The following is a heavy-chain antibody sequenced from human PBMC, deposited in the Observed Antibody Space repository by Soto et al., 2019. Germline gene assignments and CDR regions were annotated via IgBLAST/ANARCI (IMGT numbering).Heavy chain of an antibody. CDR2: IYYSGST. CDR3: ARHPPPPYYDFWSGYCGFDY. J-gene: IGHJ4*02. D-gene: IGHD3-3*01. V-gene: IGHV4-39*01. Sequence: SETLSLTCTVSGGSISSSSYYWGWIRQPPGKGLEWIGSIYYSGSTYYNPSLKSRVTISVDTPKNQFSLKLSSVTAADTAVYYCARHPPPPYYDFWSGYCGFDYWGQGTLVTVSS. CDR1: GGSISSSSYY.